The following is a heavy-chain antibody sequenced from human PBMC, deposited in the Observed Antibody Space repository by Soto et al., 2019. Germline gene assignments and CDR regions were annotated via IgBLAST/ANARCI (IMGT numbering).Heavy chain of an antibody. J-gene: IGHJ5*02. CDR2: INHSGST. Sequence: SETMSLTCAVYGGSFSGYYGSWIRQPPGKGLEWSGEINHSGSTNYNPSLKSQFTISVDTSKNQFSLKLSSVTAADTAVYYCARGGYSNWCDPWGQGTLVTVSS. V-gene: IGHV4-34*01. D-gene: IGHD5-18*01. CDR3: ARGGYSNWCDP. CDR1: GGSFSGYY.